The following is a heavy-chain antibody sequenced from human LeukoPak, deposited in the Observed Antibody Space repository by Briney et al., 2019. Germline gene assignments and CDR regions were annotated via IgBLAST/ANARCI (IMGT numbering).Heavy chain of an antibody. CDR2: IHSSGRA. D-gene: IGHD3-22*01. CDR3: ARDDFYDGGGRNWFDL. CDR1: RVSMSDYF. V-gene: IGHV4-4*07. J-gene: IGHJ5*02. Sequence: SETLSLTRTVSRVSMSDYFWTWVRQPAGKGLEWIGRIHSSGRANTNPTLRSRLTMSVDTSKNQYSLRLRSVTAADTAIYYCARDDFYDGGGRNWFDLWGQGARVTVSS.